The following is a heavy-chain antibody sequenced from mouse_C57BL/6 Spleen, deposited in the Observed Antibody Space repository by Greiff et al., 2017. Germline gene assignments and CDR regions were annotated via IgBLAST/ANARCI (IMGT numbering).Heavy chain of an antibody. CDR2: ISSGGDYI. J-gene: IGHJ2*01. Sequence: EVKLMESGEGLVKPGGSLKLSCAASGFTFSSYAMSWVRQTPEKRLEWVAYISSGGDYIYYADTVKGRFTISSDNARNTLYLQMSSLKSEDTAMYYCTRVLRYYFDYWGQGTTLTVSS. V-gene: IGHV5-9-1*02. CDR3: TRVLRYYFDY. D-gene: IGHD1-1*01. CDR1: GFTFSSYA.